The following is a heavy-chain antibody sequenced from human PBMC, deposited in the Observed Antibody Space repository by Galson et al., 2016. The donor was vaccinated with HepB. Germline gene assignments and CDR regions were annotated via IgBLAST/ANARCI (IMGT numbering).Heavy chain of an antibody. Sequence: SLRLSCAASGFIVSSHNMNWVRQAPGQGLEWVAIIYSGGATNYADSAMGRLIISRTNPKNTPYLQMTSRRAADTAVYYCARDPGRIAAAGHLDSWGQGTLVTVS. CDR2: IYSGGAT. J-gene: IGHJ5*01. CDR3: ARDPGRIAAAGHLDS. D-gene: IGHD6-13*01. V-gene: IGHV3-53*01. CDR1: GFIVSSHN.